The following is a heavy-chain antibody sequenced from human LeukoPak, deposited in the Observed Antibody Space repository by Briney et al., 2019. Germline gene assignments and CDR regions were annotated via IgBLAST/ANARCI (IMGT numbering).Heavy chain of an antibody. CDR2: IKTDGSEK. CDR1: GFIFSTSW. CDR3: ARDFD. V-gene: IGHV3-7*04. J-gene: IGHJ4*02. Sequence: PGGSLRLSCSASGFIFSTSWMSWVRQAPGRGPEWVANIKTDGSEKFYVDSVKGRFTISRDNAKNSLYLQMNSLRVDDTAVYYCARDFDWGQGTLVTVSS.